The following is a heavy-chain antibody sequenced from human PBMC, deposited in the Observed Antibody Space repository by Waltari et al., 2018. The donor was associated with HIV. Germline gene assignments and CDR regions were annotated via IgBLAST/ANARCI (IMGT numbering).Heavy chain of an antibody. CDR1: GYAVTADYY. D-gene: IGHD2-15*01. CDR3: ATRYCGGDSCYALDY. J-gene: IGHJ4*02. Sequence: QVRLVQSGAEVKKPGASVTVSCKASGYAVTADYYIHWVRQAPGQGLEWVGWFSWKSGGTNYAQNLQCRVTMARDTSITTAYMDLSRLTSDDTAIYYCATRYCGGDSCYALDYWGQGTLVTVSS. V-gene: IGHV1-2*02. CDR2: FSWKSGGT.